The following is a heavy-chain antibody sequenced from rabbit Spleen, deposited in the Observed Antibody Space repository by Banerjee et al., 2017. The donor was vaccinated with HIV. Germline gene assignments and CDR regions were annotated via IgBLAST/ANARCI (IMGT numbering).Heavy chain of an antibody. J-gene: IGHJ4*01. CDR3: ARDGTGGSYFAL. D-gene: IGHD8-1*01. V-gene: IGHV1S7*01. CDR2: IDPVFGIT. CDR1: GFTLSSYY. Sequence: QSLEESGGDLVKHGASLTLTCTASGFTLSSYYMNWVRQAPGKGLEWIGYIDPVFGITYYANWVNGRFSISRENAQNTVFLQMTSLTAADTATYFCARDGTGGSYFALWGPGTLVTVS.